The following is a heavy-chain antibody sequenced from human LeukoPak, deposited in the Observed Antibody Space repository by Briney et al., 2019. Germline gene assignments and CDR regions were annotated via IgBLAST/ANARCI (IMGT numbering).Heavy chain of an antibody. CDR2: INHSGST. V-gene: IGHV4-34*01. CDR1: GGSFSGYY. Sequence: PSETLSLTCAVCGGSFSGYYWSWIRQPPGKGLEWIGEINHSGSTNYNPSLKGRVTISVDTSKNQFSLKLSSVTAADTAVYYCAIEYNWNYGKWFDPWGQGTLVTVSS. CDR3: AIEYNWNYGKWFDP. D-gene: IGHD1-7*01. J-gene: IGHJ5*02.